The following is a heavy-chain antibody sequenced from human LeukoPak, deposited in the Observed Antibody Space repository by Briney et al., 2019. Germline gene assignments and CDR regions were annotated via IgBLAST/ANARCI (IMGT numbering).Heavy chain of an antibody. Sequence: PGGSLRLSCAASGFTFSSYSMNWVRQAPGKGLEWVSYISSSSTIYYAGSVKGRFTISRDNAKNSLYLQMNSLRDEDTAVYYCARDIDYGDPAYFDYWGQGTLVTVSS. J-gene: IGHJ4*02. V-gene: IGHV3-48*02. CDR1: GFTFSSYS. CDR3: ARDIDYGDPAYFDY. D-gene: IGHD4-17*01. CDR2: ISSSSTI.